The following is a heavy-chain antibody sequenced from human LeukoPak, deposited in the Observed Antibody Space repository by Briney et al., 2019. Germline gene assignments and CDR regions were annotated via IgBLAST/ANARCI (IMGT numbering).Heavy chain of an antibody. D-gene: IGHD3-9*01. V-gene: IGHV4-59*01. CDR3: ARGEDFERYYLAY. CDR1: GGSISSYY. CDR2: IYYSGST. J-gene: IGHJ4*02. Sequence: SEALSLTCTVSGGSISSYYWSWIRQPPGRGLEWIGYIYYSGSTNYNPSLKSRVTISVDTSKNQFSLKLTSVTAADTAVYFCARGEDFERYYLAYWGQGTLVTVSS.